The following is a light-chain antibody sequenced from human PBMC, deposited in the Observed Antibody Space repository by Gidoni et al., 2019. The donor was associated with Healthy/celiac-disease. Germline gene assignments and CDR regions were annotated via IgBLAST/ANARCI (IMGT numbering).Light chain of an antibody. CDR2: SAS. V-gene: IGKV1-39*01. CDR3: QQSYSTPPEGT. CDR1: QSISSY. Sequence: DIQMTQSPSSLSASVGDRVTITCRASQSISSYLNWYQQKPGKAPKLLIYSASSLQSGVPSRFSGSGSWTAFSPLTSSLQPEDFATYYCQQSYSTPPEGTFGQGTKVEIK. J-gene: IGKJ1*01.